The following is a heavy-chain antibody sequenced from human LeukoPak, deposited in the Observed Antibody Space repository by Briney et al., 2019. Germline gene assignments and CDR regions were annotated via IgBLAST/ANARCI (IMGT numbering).Heavy chain of an antibody. Sequence: SETLSLTCTVSGGSITSGTFYWGWTRQPPGKGLEWIGTIHHSGSTSYNPSLQSRVTISVDTSKNQFSLKLSSVTAADTAVYYCARATALNVLRFLEWLPIDYWGQGTLVTVSS. J-gene: IGHJ4*02. CDR1: GGSITSGTFY. V-gene: IGHV4-39*07. D-gene: IGHD3-3*01. CDR2: IHHSGST. CDR3: ARATALNVLRFLEWLPIDY.